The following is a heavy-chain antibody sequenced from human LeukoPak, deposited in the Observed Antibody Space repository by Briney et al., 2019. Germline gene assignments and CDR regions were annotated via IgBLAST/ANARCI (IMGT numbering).Heavy chain of an antibody. CDR1: GGSISSGGYY. CDR3: ARHIGGGIEDMDV. CDR2: IYVTGT. Sequence: PSQTLSLTCTVSGGSISSGGYYWSWIRQSPGKGLEWIGYIYVTGTRYNPYLQSRVTISVDRSRNQSFLKMSSVTAADTAVYYCARHIGGGIEDMDVWGKGTKVIVSS. J-gene: IGHJ6*03. V-gene: IGHV4-61*09. D-gene: IGHD3-16*02.